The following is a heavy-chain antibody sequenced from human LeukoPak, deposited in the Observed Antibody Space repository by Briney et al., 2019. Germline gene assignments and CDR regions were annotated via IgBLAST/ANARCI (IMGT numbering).Heavy chain of an antibody. D-gene: IGHD2-21*02. V-gene: IGHV3-7*05. CDR3: VRDIVVATAYFDY. CDR2: IKQGGSEE. J-gene: IGHJ4*02. CDR1: GSTFSSYW. Sequence: GGSLRLSCAASGSTFSSYWMSWVRQAPGKGLEWVANIKQGGSEEYYVDSVKGRFTISRDNAKNSLYLQMNSLRAEDTAVYYCVRDIVVATAYFDYWGQGTLVTVSS.